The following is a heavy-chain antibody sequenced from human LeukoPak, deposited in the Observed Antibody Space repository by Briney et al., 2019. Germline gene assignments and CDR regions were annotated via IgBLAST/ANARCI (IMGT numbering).Heavy chain of an antibody. CDR3: AKDRVTAAGYYFDY. CDR1: GFTVSANY. V-gene: IGHV3-53*05. Sequence: GGSLRLSCAASGFTVSANYMSWVRQAPGKGLEWVSVIYSGGSTYYADSVKGRFTISRDNSKNTLYLQMNSLRAEDTAVYYCAKDRVTAAGYYFDYWGQGTLVTVSS. J-gene: IGHJ4*02. D-gene: IGHD6-13*01. CDR2: IYSGGST.